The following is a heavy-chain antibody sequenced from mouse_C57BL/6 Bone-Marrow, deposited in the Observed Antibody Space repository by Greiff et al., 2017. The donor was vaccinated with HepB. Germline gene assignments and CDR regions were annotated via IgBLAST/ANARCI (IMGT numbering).Heavy chain of an antibody. CDR3: ARGEDYYGSSYDWFAY. Sequence: VQLQQSGAELARPGASVKMSCKASGYTFTSYTMHWVKQRPGQGLEWIGYINPSSGYTKYNQKFKDKATLTADKSSSTAYMQLSSLTSEDTAVYYCARGEDYYGSSYDWFAYWGQGTLVTVSA. CDR1: GYTFTSYT. J-gene: IGHJ3*01. CDR2: INPSSGYT. D-gene: IGHD1-1*01. V-gene: IGHV1-4*01.